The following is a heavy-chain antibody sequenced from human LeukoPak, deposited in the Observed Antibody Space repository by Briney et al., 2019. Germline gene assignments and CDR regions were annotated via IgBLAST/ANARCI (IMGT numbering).Heavy chain of an antibody. D-gene: IGHD2-2*01. CDR1: GGTFSSYA. J-gene: IGHJ4*02. CDR2: IIPIFGTA. CDR3: ASTYCSSTSCYAAALWYFDY. V-gene: IGHV1-69*05. Sequence: SVKVSCKASGGTFSSYAISWVRQAHGQGLEWMGRIIPIFGTANYAQKFQGRVTITTDESTSTAYMELSSLRSEDTAVYYRASTYCSSTSCYAAALWYFDYWGQGTLVTVSS.